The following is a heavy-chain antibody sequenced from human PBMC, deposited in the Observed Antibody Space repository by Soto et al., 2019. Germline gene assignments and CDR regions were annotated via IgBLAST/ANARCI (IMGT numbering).Heavy chain of an antibody. V-gene: IGHV4-30-4*01. CDR1: GGSISSGDYY. CDR2: IYYSGST. D-gene: IGHD3-10*01. J-gene: IGHJ6*02. CDR3: ARVGFGELLAHGMDV. Sequence: QVQLQESGPGLVKPSQTLSLTCTVSGGSISSGDYYWSWIRQPPGKGLEWIGYIYYSGSTYYNPSLTRRVTIAVDTAKNQFSLKLSSVTAADTAVYYCARVGFGELLAHGMDVWGQGTTVTVSS.